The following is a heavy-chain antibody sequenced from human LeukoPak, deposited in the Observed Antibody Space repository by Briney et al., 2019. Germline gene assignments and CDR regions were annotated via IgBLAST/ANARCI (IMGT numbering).Heavy chain of an antibody. D-gene: IGHD6-13*01. CDR1: GCTFSDYY. J-gene: IGHJ4*02. CDR2: ISSSGSTI. CDR3: ARGIAAAGIGSNGY. V-gene: IGHV3-11*04. Sequence: NPGGSLRLSCAASGCTFSDYYMSWIRQAPGKGREWVSYISSSGSTIYYADSVKGRFTISRDNAKNSLYLQMNSLRAEDTAVYYCARGIAAAGIGSNGYWGQGTLVTVSS.